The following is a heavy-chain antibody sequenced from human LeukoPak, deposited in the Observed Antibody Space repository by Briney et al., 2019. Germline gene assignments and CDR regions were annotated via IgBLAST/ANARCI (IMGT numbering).Heavy chain of an antibody. D-gene: IGHD1-26*01. J-gene: IGHJ6*02. CDR2: INPNSGGT. Sequence: ASVKVSCKASGYTFTGYYMHWVRQAPGQGLEWMGWINPNSGGTNYAQKFQGWVTMTRDTSISTAYMELSRLRSDDTAVYHCARGPLPGYYYYGMDVWGQGTTVTVSS. CDR1: GYTFTGYY. V-gene: IGHV1-2*04. CDR3: ARGPLPGYYYYGMDV.